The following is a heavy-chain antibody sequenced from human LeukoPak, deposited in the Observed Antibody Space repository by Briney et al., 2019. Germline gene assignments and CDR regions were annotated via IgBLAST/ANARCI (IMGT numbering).Heavy chain of an antibody. Sequence: PGGSLRLSCAASGFTFSGYSMNWVRQAPGKGLEWVSSISSSTAYIYYADSMKGRLTVSRDNAKNSLYPQMNSLRAEDTAVYYCARAMTTEAPYYMDVWGKGTTVTVSS. V-gene: IGHV3-21*01. J-gene: IGHJ6*03. CDR2: ISSSTAYI. D-gene: IGHD4-17*01. CDR3: ARAMTTEAPYYMDV. CDR1: GFTFSGYS.